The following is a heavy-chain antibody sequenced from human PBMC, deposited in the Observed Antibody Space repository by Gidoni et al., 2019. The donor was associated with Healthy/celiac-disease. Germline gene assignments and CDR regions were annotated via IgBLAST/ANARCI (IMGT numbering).Heavy chain of an antibody. Sequence: QVQLQESGPGLVKPSETLSLTCTVAGGSISSSYWSWIRQPPGKGLEWIGYIYYSGSTNYNPSLKSRVTISVDTSKNQFSLKLSSVTAADTAVYYCARVGSSGYPYESYFDYWGQGTLVTVSS. CDR1: GGSISSSY. D-gene: IGHD3-22*01. V-gene: IGHV4-59*01. CDR2: IYYSGST. CDR3: ARVGSSGYPYESYFDY. J-gene: IGHJ4*02.